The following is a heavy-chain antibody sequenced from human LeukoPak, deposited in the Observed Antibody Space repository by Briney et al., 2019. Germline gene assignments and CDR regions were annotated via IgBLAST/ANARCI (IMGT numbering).Heavy chain of an antibody. J-gene: IGHJ6*02. Sequence: GGSLRLSCAVSGITLSNYGMSWVRQAPGKGLEWVAGISDSGGSTNYADSVKGRFTISRDNSKNTLYLQMDSLRAGDTALYYCAKESGAHYGFGMDVWGQGTTVTVSS. CDR1: GITLSNYG. CDR2: ISDSGGST. CDR3: AKESGAHYGFGMDV. V-gene: IGHV3-23*01. D-gene: IGHD1-26*01.